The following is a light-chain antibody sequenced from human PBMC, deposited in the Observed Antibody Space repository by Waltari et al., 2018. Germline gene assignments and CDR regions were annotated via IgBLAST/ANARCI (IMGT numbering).Light chain of an antibody. CDR1: QSVGSY. Sequence: EIVLTQSPATLSLSPGDTATLSCRASQSVGSYLAWYQQKPGQPPRLLISDASNRATGVPARFRGSGSGTDFTLTISSLEAEDFAVYYCQQRSTWTPHTFGQGARLEIK. CDR3: QQRSTWTPHT. J-gene: IGKJ2*01. CDR2: DAS. V-gene: IGKV3-11*01.